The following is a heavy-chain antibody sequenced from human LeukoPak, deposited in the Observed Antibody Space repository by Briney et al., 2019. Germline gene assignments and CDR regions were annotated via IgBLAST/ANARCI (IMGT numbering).Heavy chain of an antibody. J-gene: IGHJ4*02. CDR1: GGSFSGYY. D-gene: IGHD5-12*01. Sequence: PLETLSLTCAVYGGSFSGYYWSWIRQPPGKGLEWIGEINHSGSTNYNPSLKSRVTISVDTSKNQFSLKLSSVTAADTAVYYCATEVATFFDYWGQGTLVTVSS. V-gene: IGHV4-34*01. CDR3: ATEVATFFDY. CDR2: INHSGST.